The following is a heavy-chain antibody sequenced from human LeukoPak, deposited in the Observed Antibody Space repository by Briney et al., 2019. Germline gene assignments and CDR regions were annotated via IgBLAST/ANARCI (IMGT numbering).Heavy chain of an antibody. CDR1: GFTLSTYS. Sequence: GGSLRLSCAASGFTLSTYSMDWVRQAPGKGLEWVSFISSSSSTIYYADSVKGRFTISRDNAKNSLYLQMNSLRAEDTAVYYCARESWFDPWGQGTLVTVSS. J-gene: IGHJ5*02. CDR3: ARESWFDP. V-gene: IGHV3-48*01. CDR2: ISSSSSTI.